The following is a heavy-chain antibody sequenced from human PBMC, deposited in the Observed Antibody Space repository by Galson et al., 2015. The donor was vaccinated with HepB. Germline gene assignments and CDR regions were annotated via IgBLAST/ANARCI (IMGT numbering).Heavy chain of an antibody. CDR1: GGTFSSYA. J-gene: IGHJ6*03. Sequence: SVKVSCKASGGTFSSYAISWVRQAPGQGLEWMGGIIPIFGTANYAQKFQGRVTITADESTSTAYMELSSLRSEDTAVYYCARAVDCSSTSCYDYYYYYMDVWGKGTTVTVSS. CDR2: IIPIFGTA. CDR3: ARAVDCSSTSCYDYYYYYMDV. V-gene: IGHV1-69*13. D-gene: IGHD2-2*01.